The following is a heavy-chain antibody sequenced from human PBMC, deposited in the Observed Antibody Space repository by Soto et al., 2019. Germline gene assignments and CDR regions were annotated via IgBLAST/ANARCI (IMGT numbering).Heavy chain of an antibody. Sequence: PSETLSLTCSVSGGYFSPNCCSRFRQPPGKGLEWVGYIYYGGTTSYNPSLKSRVTISLETSKSQVSLRLASVTAADTAVYYCARLGASYQSLDPWGPGILVTSPQ. D-gene: IGHD2-2*01. J-gene: IGHJ5*02. CDR3: ARLGASYQSLDP. V-gene: IGHV4-59*08. CDR2: IYYGGTT. CDR1: GGYFSPNC.